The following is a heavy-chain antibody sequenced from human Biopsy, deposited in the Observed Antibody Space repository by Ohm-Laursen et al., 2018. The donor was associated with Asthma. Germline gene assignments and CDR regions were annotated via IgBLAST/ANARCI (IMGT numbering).Heavy chain of an antibody. D-gene: IGHD5-12*01. Sequence: SLRLSCAASGFTFSDYPMTWIRQAPGKGLEWVAVISYDGNHKFYEDSVKGRFTISRDNSKNTLYLQMNSLRTEDTAVYYCAKRRGYSGHDNDYWGQGTLVIVSS. V-gene: IGHV3-30*18. CDR2: ISYDGNHK. CDR1: GFTFSDYP. CDR3: AKRRGYSGHDNDY. J-gene: IGHJ4*02.